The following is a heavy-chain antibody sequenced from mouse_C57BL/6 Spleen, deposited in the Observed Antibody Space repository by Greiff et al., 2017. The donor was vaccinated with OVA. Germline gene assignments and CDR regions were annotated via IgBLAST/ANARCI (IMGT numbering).Heavy chain of an antibody. CDR3: ARVDGYYDWYFDV. CDR1: GFTFSDYY. J-gene: IGHJ1*03. V-gene: IGHV5-16*01. D-gene: IGHD2-3*01. CDR2: INYDGSST. Sequence: EVHLVESEGGLVQPGSSMKLSCTASGFTFSDYYMAWVRQAPEKGLEWVANINYDGSSTYYLDFLKSRFIISRDKAKKILYLQMSSLKSEDTATYYCARVDGYYDWYFDVWGTGTTVTVAS.